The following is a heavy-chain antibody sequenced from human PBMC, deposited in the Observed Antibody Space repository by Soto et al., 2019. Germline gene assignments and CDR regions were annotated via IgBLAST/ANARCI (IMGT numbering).Heavy chain of an antibody. Sequence: ESLRLSCAASGFTFSSYAMSWVRQAPGKGLEWVSSIVGSGGGTYYADSVKGRFTISRDNSKNTLYLQMDSLRAEDTAVYYCAKDRGPVAAAFDSCGQGTLVTVSS. CDR2: IVGSGGGT. J-gene: IGHJ4*02. D-gene: IGHD6-13*01. CDR1: GFTFSSYA. CDR3: AKDRGPVAAAFDS. V-gene: IGHV3-23*01.